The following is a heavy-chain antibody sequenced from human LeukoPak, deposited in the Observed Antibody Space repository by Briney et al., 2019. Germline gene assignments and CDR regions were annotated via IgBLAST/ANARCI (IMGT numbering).Heavy chain of an antibody. J-gene: IGHJ4*02. D-gene: IGHD6-19*01. CDR1: GGSPSSYY. CDR2: IYYSGST. CDR3: ARHKKRGSGWPDFVDY. Sequence: PSETLSLTCTVSGGSPSSYYWSWIRQPPGKGLEWIGYIYYSGSTNYNPSLKSRVTISVDTSKNQFSLKLSSVTAADTAVYYCARHKKRGSGWPDFVDYWGQGTLVTVSS. V-gene: IGHV4-59*08.